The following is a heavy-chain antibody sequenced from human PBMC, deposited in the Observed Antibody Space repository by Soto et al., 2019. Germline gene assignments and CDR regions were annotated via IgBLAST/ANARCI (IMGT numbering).Heavy chain of an antibody. CDR3: ARGWQLDY. CDR2: TYYRSKWYT. D-gene: IGHD6-13*01. CDR1: GDSVSHNTVV. J-gene: IGHJ4*01. Sequence: SQTLSLTCAISGDSVSHNTVVWNWIRQSPSRGLEWLGRTYYRSKWYTDYAVSVESRATINEDTSRNHFSLQLKSITPEDAAVYFCARGWQLDYWGQGTVVTVSS. V-gene: IGHV6-1*01.